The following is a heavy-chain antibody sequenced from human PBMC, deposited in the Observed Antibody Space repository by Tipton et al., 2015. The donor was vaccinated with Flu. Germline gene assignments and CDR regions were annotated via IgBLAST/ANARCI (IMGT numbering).Heavy chain of an antibody. V-gene: IGHV3-64*02. CDR1: GFTFSDYA. CDR3: VREGYYGSGRPSLYFDN. J-gene: IGHJ4*02. Sequence: SLRLSCAASGFTFSDYAMHWVRRAPGKGLEYVSVISSDGGTTYYVDSVKGRFLISRDDSKNTLYLQMGSLRDEDMAIYYCVREGYYGSGRPSLYFDNWGQGTLVTVSS. CDR2: ISSDGGTT. D-gene: IGHD3-10*01.